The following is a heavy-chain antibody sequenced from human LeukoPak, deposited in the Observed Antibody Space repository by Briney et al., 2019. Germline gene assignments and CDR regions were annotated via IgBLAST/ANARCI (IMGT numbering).Heavy chain of an antibody. V-gene: IGHV3-7*01. CDR3: VKGGATRGRFEN. J-gene: IGHJ4*02. CDR1: GFRFNVQT. Sequence: GGSLRLSCVASGFRFNVQTMSWIRQAPGKGLDWVARMKEDGSEIRYVDSVKGRFTISRDNSKNSLYLQMNSLRGDDTGVYRCVKGGATRGRFENWGQGTLVTVSS. D-gene: IGHD1-26*01. CDR2: MKEDGSEI.